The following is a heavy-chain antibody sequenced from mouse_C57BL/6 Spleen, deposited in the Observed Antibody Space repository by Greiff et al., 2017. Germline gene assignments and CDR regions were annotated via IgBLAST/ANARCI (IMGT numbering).Heavy chain of an antibody. CDR2: INPNNGGT. CDR1: GYTFTDYY. J-gene: IGHJ4*01. Sequence: VQLKQSGPELVKPGASVKISCKASGYTFTDYYMNWVKQSHGKSLEWIGDINPNNGGTSYNQKFKGKATLTVDKSSSTAYMELRSLTSEDSAVYYCARGVLGAMDYWGQGTSVTVSS. V-gene: IGHV1-26*01. CDR3: ARGVLGAMDY. D-gene: IGHD3-3*01.